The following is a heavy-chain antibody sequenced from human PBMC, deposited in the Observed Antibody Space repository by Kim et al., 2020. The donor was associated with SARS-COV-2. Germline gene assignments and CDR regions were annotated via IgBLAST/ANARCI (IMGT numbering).Heavy chain of an antibody. CDR2: IYHSGST. CDR3: ARVLGTDSSGWYY. Sequence: SETLSLTCTVSGYSISSGYYWGWIRQPPGKGLEWIGSIYHSGSTYYNPSLKSRVTISVDTSKNQFSLKLSSVTAADTAVYYCARVLGTDSSGWYYWGQGTLVTVSS. J-gene: IGHJ4*02. V-gene: IGHV4-38-2*02. D-gene: IGHD6-19*01. CDR1: GYSISSGYY.